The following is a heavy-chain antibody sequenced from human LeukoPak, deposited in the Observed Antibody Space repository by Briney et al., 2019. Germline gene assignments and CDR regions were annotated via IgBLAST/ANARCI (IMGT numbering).Heavy chain of an antibody. J-gene: IGHJ4*02. CDR1: GGSISSSSYY. CDR2: IYYSGST. D-gene: IGHD3-16*01. Sequence: SETLSLTCTVSGGSISSSSYYWGWIRQPPGKGLEWIGSIYYSGSTYYNPSLKSRVTISVDTSKNQFSLKLSSVTAADTAVYYCARGGSTSFDYWGQGTLVTVSS. CDR3: ARGGSTSFDY. V-gene: IGHV4-39*01.